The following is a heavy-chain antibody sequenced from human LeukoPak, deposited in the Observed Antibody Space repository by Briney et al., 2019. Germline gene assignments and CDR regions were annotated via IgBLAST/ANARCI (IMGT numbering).Heavy chain of an antibody. V-gene: IGHV1-69*05. CDR1: GGTFSSYA. J-gene: IGHJ4*02. Sequence: SVKVSCKASGGTFSSYANSWVRQAPGQGLEWMGRIIPIFGTANYAQKFQGRVTITTDESTSTAYMELSSLRSEDTAVYYCASEAMKIKHRITMIVVALDYWGQGTLVTVSS. CDR3: ASEAMKIKHRITMIVVALDY. CDR2: IIPIFGTA. D-gene: IGHD3-22*01.